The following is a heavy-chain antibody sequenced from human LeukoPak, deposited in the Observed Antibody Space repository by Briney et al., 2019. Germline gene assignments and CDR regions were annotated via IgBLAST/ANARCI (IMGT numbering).Heavy chain of an antibody. CDR1: GSSISSYY. CDR3: ARYYYDSSGYYHPFYYYYGMDV. Sequence: SETLSLTCTVSGSSISSYYWSWIRQPPGKGLEWIGYIYYSGSTNYNPSLKSRVTISVDTSKNQFSLKLSSVTAADTAVYYCARYYYDSSGYYHPFYYYYGMDVWGQGTTVTVSS. CDR2: IYYSGST. D-gene: IGHD3-22*01. V-gene: IGHV4-59*01. J-gene: IGHJ6*02.